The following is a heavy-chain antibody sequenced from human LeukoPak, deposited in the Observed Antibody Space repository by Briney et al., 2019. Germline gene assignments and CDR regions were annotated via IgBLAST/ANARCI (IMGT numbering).Heavy chain of an antibody. Sequence: ASVKVSCKVSGYTLTEISMHWVRQAPGKGLEWMGGFRPEDGETIYAKKFQGRVTMTEDTSTDTSYMELSSLRSEDTAIYYCARDNSVGDNAWWFDPWGQGTLVTVSS. D-gene: IGHD1-26*01. V-gene: IGHV1-24*01. CDR1: GYTLTEIS. CDR3: ARDNSVGDNAWWFDP. J-gene: IGHJ5*02. CDR2: FRPEDGET.